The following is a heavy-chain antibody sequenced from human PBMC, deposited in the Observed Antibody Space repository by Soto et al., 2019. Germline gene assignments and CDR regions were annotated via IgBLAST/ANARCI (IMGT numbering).Heavy chain of an antibody. CDR1: VYTFTSLD. J-gene: IGHJ4*02. Sequence: EXSVKVSCKASVYTFTSLDINWVRQTAGQGLEWMGWMQPSTGRTGYAQKFQGRVTMTRDTSINTAYMELTTLTSDDTAFYYCARGVSAGIDYWGQGTLVTVSS. V-gene: IGHV1-8*01. CDR2: MQPSTGRT. CDR3: ARGVSAGIDY. D-gene: IGHD6-19*01.